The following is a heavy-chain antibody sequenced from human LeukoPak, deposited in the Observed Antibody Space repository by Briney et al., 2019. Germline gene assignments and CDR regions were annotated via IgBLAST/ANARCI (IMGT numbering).Heavy chain of an antibody. Sequence: GASVKVSCKASVYTFTCYYMHWVRQAPGQGLDWMGWINPNSGGTNYAQKFQGRVTMTRGTSISTAYMELSRLRSDDTAVYYCARGREAAMVTPQVDYWGQGTLVTVSS. CDR2: INPNSGGT. CDR1: VYTFTCYY. V-gene: IGHV1-2*02. D-gene: IGHD5-18*01. CDR3: ARGREAAMVTPQVDY. J-gene: IGHJ4*02.